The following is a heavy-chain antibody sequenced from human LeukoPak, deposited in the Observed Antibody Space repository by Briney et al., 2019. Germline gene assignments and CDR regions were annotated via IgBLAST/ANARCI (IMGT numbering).Heavy chain of an antibody. CDR2: IYYSGST. D-gene: IGHD6-13*01. J-gene: IGHJ4*02. V-gene: IGHV4-39*01. CDR1: GDSISSSSYY. CDR3: ARGLYAGSSWLHFDY. Sequence: KPSETLSLTCTVSGDSISSSSYYWGWIRQPPGKGLEWIGSIYYSGSTYYNPSLKSRVTISVDTSKNQFSLDLSSVTAADTAVYYCARGLYAGSSWLHFDYWGQRTLVIVSS.